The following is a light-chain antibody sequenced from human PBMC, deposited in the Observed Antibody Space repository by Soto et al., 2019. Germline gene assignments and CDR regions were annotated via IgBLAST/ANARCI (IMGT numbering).Light chain of an antibody. J-gene: IGLJ2*01. CDR2: AVT. CDR3: CSYAGRDTYVV. Sequence: QSVLTQPRSVSGSPGQSVTISCTGTSSDVGSYNYVSWYQQHPGKAPKLMIYAVTKRPSGVPDRFSGSKSGNTASLTISGLQAEDEADYSCCSYAGRDTYVVFGGGTQLTVL. CDR1: SSDVGSYNY. V-gene: IGLV2-11*01.